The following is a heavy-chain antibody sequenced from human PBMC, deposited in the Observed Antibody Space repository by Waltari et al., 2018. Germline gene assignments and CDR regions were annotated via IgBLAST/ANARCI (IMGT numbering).Heavy chain of an antibody. V-gene: IGHV3-74*01. D-gene: IGHD1-26*01. Sequence: EVQLVESGGGLVQPGGSLRLSCAASGFPFVNYWMHWVRQIPGKGLMWVSRINSDGTNIVYADSVRGRFTISKDNAKNTLYLQMNSLSAEDTAVYYCARDVDWGVGALGYWGQGTPVTVS. CDR3: ARDVDWGVGALGY. CDR1: GFPFVNYW. J-gene: IGHJ4*02. CDR2: INSDGTNI.